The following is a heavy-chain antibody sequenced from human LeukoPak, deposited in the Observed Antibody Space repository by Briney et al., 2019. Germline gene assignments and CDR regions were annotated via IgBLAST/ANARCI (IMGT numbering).Heavy chain of an antibody. CDR2: TWSDGRSE. Sequence: PGGSLRLSCVVSGVSLSSHGMHWVRQAPGKGLEWLTFTWSDGRSEYYADSVKGRFTVSRDNSKNTVYLQISSLRVEDTAVYHCARDRGNDYFDSWGQGTLVTVTS. CDR3: ARDRGNDYFDS. J-gene: IGHJ4*02. CDR1: GVSLSSHG. V-gene: IGHV3-33*01.